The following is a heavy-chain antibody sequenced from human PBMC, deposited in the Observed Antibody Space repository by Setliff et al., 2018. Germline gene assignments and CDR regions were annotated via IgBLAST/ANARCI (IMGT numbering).Heavy chain of an antibody. J-gene: IGHJ4*02. CDR3: ARDLSTTVMTRSWYYFDY. Sequence: ASVKVSCKASGYTFATYGISWVRQAPGQGLEWMGWISPYNSNTNYAQNFQGRVTMTTDTSTSTAYMELRSLRSDDTAIYYCARDLSTTVMTRSWYYFDYWGQGTLVTVSS. V-gene: IGHV1-18*01. CDR2: ISPYNSNT. D-gene: IGHD4-17*01. CDR1: GYTFATYG.